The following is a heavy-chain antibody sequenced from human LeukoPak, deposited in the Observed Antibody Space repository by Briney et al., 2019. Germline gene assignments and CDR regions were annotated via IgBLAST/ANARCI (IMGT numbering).Heavy chain of an antibody. CDR1: GGSISSSSYY. V-gene: IGHV4-39*01. Sequence: PSETLSLTCTVAGGSISSSSYYWGWIRQPPGKGLEWIGSIYYSGSTYYNPSLKSRVTISVDTSKNQFSLKLSSVTAADTAVYYCARGIMITFGGVIVPFDYWGQGTLVTVSS. J-gene: IGHJ4*02. CDR2: IYYSGST. CDR3: ARGIMITFGGVIVPFDY. D-gene: IGHD3-16*02.